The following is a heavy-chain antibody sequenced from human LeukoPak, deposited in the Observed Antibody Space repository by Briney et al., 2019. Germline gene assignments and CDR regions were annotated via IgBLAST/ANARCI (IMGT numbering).Heavy chain of an antibody. CDR1: GYTFTGYY. CDR2: INPNSGGT. CDR3: ARELGEYSYGPLTY. J-gene: IGHJ4*02. D-gene: IGHD5-18*01. Sequence: ASVKVSCKASGYTFTGYYIHWVRQAPGQGLEWMGRINPNSGGTTYAQKFQGRVTMTRDTSISTAYMELSRLRSDDTAVYYCARELGEYSYGPLTYWGQGTLVTVSS. V-gene: IGHV1-2*06.